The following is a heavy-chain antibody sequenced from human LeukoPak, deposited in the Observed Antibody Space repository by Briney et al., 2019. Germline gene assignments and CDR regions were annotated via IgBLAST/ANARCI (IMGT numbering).Heavy chain of an antibody. CDR1: EYTCTGYY. CDR3: AREDFSNSLKNVGDS. CDR2: INPNSGDT. J-gene: IGHJ4*02. Sequence: ASVKVSCKASEYTCTGYYYMHWVRQAPGQGLERMGGINPNSGDTVSAMRFQGRVTMTRDTSISTLYMELSSLRSDDTAVYYCAREDFSNSLKNVGDSWGQGTLVTVPS. V-gene: IGHV1-2*02. D-gene: IGHD4-11*01.